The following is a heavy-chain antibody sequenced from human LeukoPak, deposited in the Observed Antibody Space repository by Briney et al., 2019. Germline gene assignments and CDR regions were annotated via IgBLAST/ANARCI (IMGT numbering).Heavy chain of an antibody. D-gene: IGHD2-2*01. CDR3: ARLPVIVVVPAAFYGMDV. Sequence: SETLSLTCAVYGGSFSGYYWSWIRQPPGKGLEWIGEINHSGSTNYNPSLKSRVTISVDTSKNQFSLKLSSVTAADTAVYYCARLPVIVVVPAAFYGMDVWGQGTTVTVSS. J-gene: IGHJ6*02. V-gene: IGHV4-34*01. CDR2: INHSGST. CDR1: GGSFSGYY.